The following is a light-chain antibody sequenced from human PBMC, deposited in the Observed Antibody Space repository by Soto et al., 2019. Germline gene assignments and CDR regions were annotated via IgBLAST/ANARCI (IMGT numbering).Light chain of an antibody. CDR2: LNSDGSH. V-gene: IGLV4-69*01. J-gene: IGLJ1*01. Sequence: QSVLTQSPSASASMGASVKRTCTLSSGHSNYAIAWHQQQPENGPRYLMKLNSDGSHRKGDGIPDRFSGSSSGAERYLTISSLQSEDEADYYCQTWDTGIRVFGTGTKVTVL. CDR1: SGHSNYA. CDR3: QTWDTGIRV.